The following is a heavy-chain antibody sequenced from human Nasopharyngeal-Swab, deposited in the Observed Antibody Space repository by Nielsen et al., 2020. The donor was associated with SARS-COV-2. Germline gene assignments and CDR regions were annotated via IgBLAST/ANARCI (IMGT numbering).Heavy chain of an antibody. J-gene: IGHJ5*02. Sequence: GGSLRLSCAASGFTFSSSWMTWVRQAPGKGLEWVANIKQDGSEKHYVDSVKGRFTISRDNAKSSLYLQMNLLRAEDTAVYYCAKAEGGGYSYGFDNWFDPWGQGALVTVSS. CDR2: IKQDGSEK. D-gene: IGHD5-18*01. CDR3: AKAEGGGYSYGFDNWFDP. V-gene: IGHV3-7*01. CDR1: GFTFSSSW.